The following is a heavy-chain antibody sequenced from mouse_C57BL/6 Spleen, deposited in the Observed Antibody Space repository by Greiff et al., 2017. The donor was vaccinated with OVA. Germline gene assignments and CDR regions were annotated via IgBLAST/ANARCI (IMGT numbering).Heavy chain of an antibody. Sequence: QVQLQQSGAELARPGASVKLSCKASGYTFTSYGISWVKQRTGQGLEWIGEIYPRSGHTYYNEKFKGKATLTADKSSSTAYMELRIPTAVYSAVYFCAITRITTVVASGYDMDYWGQGTSVTVSS. CDR2: IYPRSGHT. CDR3: AITRITTVVASGYDMDY. V-gene: IGHV1-81*01. CDR1: GYTFTSYG. J-gene: IGHJ4*01. D-gene: IGHD1-1*01.